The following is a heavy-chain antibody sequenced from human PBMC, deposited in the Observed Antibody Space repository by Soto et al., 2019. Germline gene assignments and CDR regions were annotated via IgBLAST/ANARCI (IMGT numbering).Heavy chain of an antibody. V-gene: IGHV1-46*01. D-gene: IGHD3-16*01. CDR3: AKGGRNTF. J-gene: IGHJ3*01. CDR2: INPDGGAT. CDR1: GYTFSFDY. Sequence: QVQLLQSGAEVKKPGASVKISCKASGYTFSFDYLSWVRRAPGQGLQWMGKINPDGGATTYAQSFQGGVSITRDASRGRVDSELSSLTSDDTAVYYCAKGGRNTFWGQGNMVFVSS.